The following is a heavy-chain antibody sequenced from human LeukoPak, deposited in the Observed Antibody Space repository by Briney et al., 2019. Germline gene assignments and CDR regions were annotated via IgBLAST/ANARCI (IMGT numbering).Heavy chain of an antibody. D-gene: IGHD2-8*01. V-gene: IGHV4-59*08. CDR2: MYYSGNI. Sequence: SETLSLTCTVSGGSISSYYWSWIRQPPGKGLEWIGYMYYSGNINYNPSLKSRVTISVDTSKNQFSLKLSSVTAADTAVYYCRGNIVLMEDYYYMDVWGKGTTVTVSS. J-gene: IGHJ6*03. CDR1: GGSISSYY. CDR3: RGNIVLMEDYYYMDV.